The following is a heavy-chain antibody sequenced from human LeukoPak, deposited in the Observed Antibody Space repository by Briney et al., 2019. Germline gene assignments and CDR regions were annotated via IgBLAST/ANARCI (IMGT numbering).Heavy chain of an antibody. CDR2: INPSGGST. J-gene: IGHJ4*02. CDR1: GYTFTSYY. D-gene: IGHD3-22*01. CDR3: ARDPRPSYDSSDYYYPGDY. V-gene: IGHV1-46*01. Sequence: ASVKVSCKASGYTFTSYYMHWVRQAPGQGLEWMAIINPSGGSTRYAQKFQGRVTMTKDTSTSTVYMELSSLRSEDTAVYYCARDPRPSYDSSDYYYPGDYWGQGTLVTVSS.